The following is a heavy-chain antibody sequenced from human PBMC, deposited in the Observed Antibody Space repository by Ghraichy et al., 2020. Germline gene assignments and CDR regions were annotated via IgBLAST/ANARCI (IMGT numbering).Heavy chain of an antibody. D-gene: IGHD2-15*01. J-gene: IGHJ6*03. V-gene: IGHV1-2*06. CDR3: ARDVGGSYYYYMDV. CDR1: GYTFTGYY. CDR2: INPNSGGT. Sequence: ASVKVSCKASGYTFTGYYMHWVRQAPGQGLEWMGRINPNSGGTNYAQKFQGRVTMTRDTSISTAYMELSRLRSDDTAVYYCARDVGGSYYYYMDVWGKGTTVTVSS.